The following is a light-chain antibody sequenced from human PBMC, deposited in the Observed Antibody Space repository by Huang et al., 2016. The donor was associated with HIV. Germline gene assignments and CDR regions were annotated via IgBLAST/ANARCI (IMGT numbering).Light chain of an antibody. J-gene: IGKJ1*01. V-gene: IGKV3-11*01. CDR1: QSVRNY. Sequence: EIVLTQSPATLSLSPGERATLSCRARQSVRNYLAWYQQKPGQAPRLLSYDASNRATGTPARFSGSGSGTDFTLTISSLEPEDFAVYYCQQRSDWPPWTFGQGTKVEIK. CDR3: QQRSDWPPWT. CDR2: DAS.